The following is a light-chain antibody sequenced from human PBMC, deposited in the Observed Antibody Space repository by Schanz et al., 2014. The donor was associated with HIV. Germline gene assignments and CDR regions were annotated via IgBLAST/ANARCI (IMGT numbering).Light chain of an antibody. CDR1: RSNVGTNT. Sequence: QSVLTQPPSASGTPGQRVTISCSGSRSNVGTNTVNWYQRLPGTAPKVLIYSDNQRPSGVPDRFSGSQSGTSASLAISGLQSEDEADYYCAAWDEGLNGLVFGTGTKLTVL. J-gene: IGLJ1*01. CDR3: AAWDEGLNGLV. CDR2: SDN. V-gene: IGLV1-44*01.